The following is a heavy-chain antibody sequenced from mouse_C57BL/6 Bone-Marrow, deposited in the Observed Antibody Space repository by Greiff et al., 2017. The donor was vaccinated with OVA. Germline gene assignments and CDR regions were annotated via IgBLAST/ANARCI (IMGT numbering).Heavy chain of an antibody. CDR3: ARSYDGYDERVDY. J-gene: IGHJ2*01. CDR1: GYTFTSYW. CDR2: IYPGSGST. Sequence: QVQLQQPGAELVKPGASVTMSCKASGYTFTSYWLTWVKQRPGQGLEWIGYIYPGSGSTNYNEKFKSKATLTVDTSTSRAYMQLSSLTSEDSAVYYCARSYDGYDERVDYWGQGTTLTVSS. D-gene: IGHD2-3*01. V-gene: IGHV1-55*01.